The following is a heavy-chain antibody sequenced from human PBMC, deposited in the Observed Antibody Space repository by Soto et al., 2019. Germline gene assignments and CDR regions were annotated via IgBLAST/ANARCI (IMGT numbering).Heavy chain of an antibody. CDR3: ARAPTITMVRASGMDV. Sequence: QVQLVQSGAEVKKPGSSVKVSCKASGGTFSSYAISWVRQAPGQGLEWMGGIIPIFGTANYAQKFQGRVTISADKSTSTAYMELSSLRSEDTAVYYCARAPTITMVRASGMDVWGQGTTVTVSS. CDR1: GGTFSSYA. J-gene: IGHJ6*02. V-gene: IGHV1-69*06. CDR2: IIPIFGTA. D-gene: IGHD3-10*01.